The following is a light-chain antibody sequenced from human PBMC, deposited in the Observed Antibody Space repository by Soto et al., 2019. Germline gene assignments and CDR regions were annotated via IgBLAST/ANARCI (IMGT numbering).Light chain of an antibody. V-gene: IGKV3D-15*01. CDR3: HQYNNWPWT. CDR1: QSVTKNN. Sequence: IVVTQSPCILSLSPGERATLSCGASQSVTKNNLNWYQQKPGQAPRLLIYGASIRATGIPDRFSGSGSGTDFTLTIRSLQSEDFALYYCHQYNNWPWTFGQGTKVDIK. CDR2: GAS. J-gene: IGKJ1*01.